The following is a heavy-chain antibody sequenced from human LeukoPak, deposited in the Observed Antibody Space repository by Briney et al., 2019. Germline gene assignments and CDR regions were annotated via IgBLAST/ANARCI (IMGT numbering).Heavy chain of an antibody. CDR2: ISSSSSYI. CDR3: ASTRLSSGSGFDY. Sequence: GGSLRLSCAASGFTFSSYSMNWVRQAPGKGLEWVSSISSSSSYIYYADSVKGRFTISRDNAKNSLYLQMNSLRAEDTAVYYCASTRLSSGSGFDYWGQGTLVTVSS. V-gene: IGHV3-21*01. J-gene: IGHJ4*02. CDR1: GFTFSSYS. D-gene: IGHD3-10*01.